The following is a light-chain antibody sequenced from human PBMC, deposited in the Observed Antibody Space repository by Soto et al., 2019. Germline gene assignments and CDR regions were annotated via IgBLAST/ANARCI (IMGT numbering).Light chain of an antibody. CDR1: SSDVGGYNY. Sequence: QPALTQPASVSGSPGQSITISCTGTSSDVGGYNYVSWYQQHPGKAPKLMIYDVTTRPSGVSNRFSGSKSGNTASLTISGLQAEDEADYYCSSYTSSSTPLVFGGGTKLTVL. J-gene: IGLJ3*02. CDR3: SSYTSSSTPLV. V-gene: IGLV2-14*01. CDR2: DVT.